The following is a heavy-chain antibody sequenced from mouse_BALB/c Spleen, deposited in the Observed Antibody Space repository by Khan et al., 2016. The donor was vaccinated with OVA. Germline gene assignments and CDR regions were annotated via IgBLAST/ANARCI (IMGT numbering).Heavy chain of an antibody. CDR1: GYSITSDYA. Sequence: VQLKESGPDLVKPSQSLSLTCTVTGYSITSDYAWNWIRQFPGNKLEWMGHISYSGNTKYDPSLKSRISITRDTSKNQFFLQLNSVTTEDTATYYCARIYGGDFDYWGQGTTLTVSS. V-gene: IGHV3-2*02. CDR3: ARIYGGDFDY. J-gene: IGHJ2*01. D-gene: IGHD1-1*01. CDR2: ISYSGNT.